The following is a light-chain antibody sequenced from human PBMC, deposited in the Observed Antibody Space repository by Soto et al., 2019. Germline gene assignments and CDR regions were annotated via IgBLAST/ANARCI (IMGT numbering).Light chain of an antibody. J-gene: IGKJ2*01. CDR3: QQYGNSIYT. Sequence: EIVLTQAPGTRSLSPGERATLSCRASQSVSSTYLAWYQQKPGQAPRLLIYGASSRATGIPDRFSGSGSGTDFTLTISRLEPGDFAVYYCQQYGNSIYTFGQGTKLEIK. CDR2: GAS. CDR1: QSVSSTY. V-gene: IGKV3-20*01.